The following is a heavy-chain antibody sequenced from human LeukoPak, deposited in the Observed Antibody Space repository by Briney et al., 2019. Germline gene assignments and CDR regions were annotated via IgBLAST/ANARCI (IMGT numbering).Heavy chain of an antibody. Sequence: GGSLRLSCVASGFPFSSYWMTWVRQAPGKGLEWVANIKQDGSKKSYVDSVKGRFAISRDNAKNSLYLQMNSLRAEDTAIYYCTRVGYIDEGIDYWGQGTLVTVSS. CDR3: TRVGYIDEGIDY. J-gene: IGHJ4*02. V-gene: IGHV3-7*04. CDR2: IKQDGSKK. CDR1: GFPFSSYW. D-gene: IGHD5-24*01.